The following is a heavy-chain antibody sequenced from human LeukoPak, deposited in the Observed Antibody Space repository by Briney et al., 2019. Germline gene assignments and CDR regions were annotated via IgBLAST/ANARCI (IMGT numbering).Heavy chain of an antibody. V-gene: IGHV3-21*01. CDR2: ISSSSSYI. CDR3: ARDSGNSGSYFPSDY. CDR1: GLTFRSYN. D-gene: IGHD1-26*01. Sequence: PGGSLRLSCAASGLTFRSYNMNWVRQAPGKGLEWVSSISSSSSYIYYADSVKGRFTISRDNAKNSLYLQMNSLRAEDTAVYYCARDSGNSGSYFPSDYWGQGTLVTVSS. J-gene: IGHJ4*02.